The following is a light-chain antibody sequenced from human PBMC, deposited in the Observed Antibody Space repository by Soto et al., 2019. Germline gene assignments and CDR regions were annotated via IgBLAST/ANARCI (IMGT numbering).Light chain of an antibody. Sequence: DIQMTQSPSSLSAPVGDRVTITCRASQDIGNFLAWYQQKPGKVPKLLIYAASTLQSGVPSRFSGSGSGTDFTLTISSLQPEDVATYYCQKCKVAPFTFGGGTKVDIK. CDR3: QKCKVAPFT. V-gene: IGKV1-27*01. J-gene: IGKJ4*02. CDR2: AAS. CDR1: QDIGNF.